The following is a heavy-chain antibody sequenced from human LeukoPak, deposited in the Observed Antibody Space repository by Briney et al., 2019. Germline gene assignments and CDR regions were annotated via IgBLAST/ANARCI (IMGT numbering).Heavy chain of an antibody. J-gene: IGHJ4*02. Sequence: GASVKVSCKASGGTFSSYAISWVRQAPGQGLEWMGGIIPIFGTANYAQRFQGRVTITADESTSTAYMELSSLRSEDTAVYYCARDLHPRLTVYFDYWGQGTVVTVSS. V-gene: IGHV1-69*01. CDR2: IIPIFGTA. CDR1: GGTFSSYA. D-gene: IGHD3-16*01. CDR3: ARDLHPRLTVYFDY.